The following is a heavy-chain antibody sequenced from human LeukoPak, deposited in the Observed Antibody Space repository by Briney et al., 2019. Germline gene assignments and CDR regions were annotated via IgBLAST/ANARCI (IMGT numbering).Heavy chain of an antibody. Sequence: PGGSLRLSCAVSGLSLSRYAMSWVRTAPGNGLEWVSAISDSGGSTYYADSVKGRFTISRDNSRNTLYLQMNTLRAEDTAVYYCAKCRGSSWSDYFDYWGQGTLVTVSS. CDR3: AKCRGSSWSDYFDY. CDR1: GLSLSRYA. CDR2: ISDSGGST. V-gene: IGHV3-23*01. D-gene: IGHD6-13*01. J-gene: IGHJ4*02.